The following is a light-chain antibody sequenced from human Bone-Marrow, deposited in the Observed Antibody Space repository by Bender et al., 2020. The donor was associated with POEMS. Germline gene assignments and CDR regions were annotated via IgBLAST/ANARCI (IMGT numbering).Light chain of an antibody. V-gene: IGLV2-14*03. CDR3: CSYAGSYTYV. CDR2: DVT. CDR1: TRDVGGYDY. Sequence: QSALTQPASVSGSPGQSTTISCTGTTRDVGGYDYVSWYQQHPGKAPKLLIYDVTSRPSGVSNRFSGSKSGNTASLTISELQAEDEADYYCCSYAGSYTYVFGTGTRVTVL. J-gene: IGLJ1*01.